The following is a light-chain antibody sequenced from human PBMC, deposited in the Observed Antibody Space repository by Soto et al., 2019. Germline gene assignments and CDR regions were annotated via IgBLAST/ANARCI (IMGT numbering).Light chain of an antibody. V-gene: IGLV1-51*01. CDR2: DNN. J-gene: IGLJ3*02. CDR3: GTWNSALRARV. CDR1: SSTIGSNF. Sequence: QSVLTQPPSVSAAPGQRVTISCSGSSSTIGSNFVSWYKQSPGTAPTLLIYDNNKRPSGIPDRFTGAKSGTSATLGITGLQPGDEAVYYCGTWNSALRARVFGGGTKVTVL.